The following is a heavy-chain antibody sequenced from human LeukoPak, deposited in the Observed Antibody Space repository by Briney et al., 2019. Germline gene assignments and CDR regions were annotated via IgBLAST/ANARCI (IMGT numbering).Heavy chain of an antibody. D-gene: IGHD6-13*01. V-gene: IGHV4-34*01. CDR3: AAQVIAAAAPSDF. CDR2: INHSGST. Sequence: SETLSLTCAVYGGSFSGYYWSWIRQPPGKGLEWIGEINHSGSTNYNPSLKSRVTISVDTSKNQFSLKLRSVTAADTALYFCAAQVIAAAAPSDFWGQGAPVTVSS. J-gene: IGHJ4*02. CDR1: GGSFSGYY.